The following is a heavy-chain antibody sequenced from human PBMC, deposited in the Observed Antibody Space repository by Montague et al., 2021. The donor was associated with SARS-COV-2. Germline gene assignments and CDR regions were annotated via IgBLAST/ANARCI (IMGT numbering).Heavy chain of an antibody. V-gene: IGHV4-59*08. CDR3: ARHVRDLLPFDH. Sequence: SETLSLTCIVPGGSINNFCWSWIRQPPGKGLEWIGYLYYSGSTKYNPSLRSRATISLDTSKKQFSLKVHSVTAADTAVYYCARHVRDLLPFDHWGQGTLVTVSS. J-gene: IGHJ4*02. CDR1: GGSINNFC. CDR2: LYYSGST. D-gene: IGHD1-26*01.